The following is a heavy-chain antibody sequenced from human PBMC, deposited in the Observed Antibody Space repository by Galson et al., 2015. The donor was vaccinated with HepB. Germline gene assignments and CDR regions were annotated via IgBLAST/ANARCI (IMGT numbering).Heavy chain of an antibody. CDR3: ARGYQLLYSYYYGMDV. D-gene: IGHD2-2*01. CDR1: GFTFSSYS. V-gene: IGHV3-21*01. Sequence: SLRLSCAASGFTFSSYSMNWVRQAPGKGLEWVSSISSSSSYIYYADSVKGRFTISRDNAKNSLYLQMNSLRAEDTAVYYCARGYQLLYSYYYGMDVWGQGTPVTVSS. CDR2: ISSSSSYI. J-gene: IGHJ6*02.